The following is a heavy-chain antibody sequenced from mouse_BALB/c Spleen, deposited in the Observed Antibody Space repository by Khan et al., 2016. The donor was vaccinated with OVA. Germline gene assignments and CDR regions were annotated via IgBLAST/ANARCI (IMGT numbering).Heavy chain of an antibody. J-gene: IGHJ4*01. CDR1: GYTFPEYT. D-gene: IGHD3-3*01. V-gene: IGHV1-18*01. Sequence: VQLQQSGPELVKPGASVKISCKTSGYTFPEYTVHWVKQSLGKSLDWIGVINPKNGGTAYNQKFKGKATLTVDKSSSTAFMEFRSLTSEDSTVYYCARDAGRSWGQGTSVTVAS. CDR3: ARDAGRS. CDR2: INPKNGGT.